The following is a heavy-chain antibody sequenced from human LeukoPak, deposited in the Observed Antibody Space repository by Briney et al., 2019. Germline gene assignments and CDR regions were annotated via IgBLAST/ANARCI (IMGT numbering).Heavy chain of an antibody. CDR3: ARDRSGWYNWFDP. CDR2: IKQDGSEK. J-gene: IGHJ5*02. V-gene: IGHV3-7*03. Sequence: GGSLRLSCAASGFTFSSFCMTWVRQAPRKGLEWVANIKQDGSEKYYVDSVTRRFTISRDNSTNSLYLQMNSLRAEDTHVYYCARDRSGWYNWFDPWGQGTLVTVSS. CDR1: GFTFSSFC. D-gene: IGHD6-19*01.